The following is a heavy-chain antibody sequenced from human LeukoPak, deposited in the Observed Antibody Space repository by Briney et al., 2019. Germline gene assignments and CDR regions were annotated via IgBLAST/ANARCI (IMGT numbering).Heavy chain of an antibody. Sequence: PGGSLRLSCAASGFTFSSYSMNWVRQAPGKGLEWVSSISSSSSYIYYADSVKGRFTISRDNAKNSLYLQMNSLRAEDTAVYYCAREYSSSWYFDYWGQGTLDTVSS. D-gene: IGHD6-13*01. CDR2: ISSSSSYI. CDR1: GFTFSSYS. J-gene: IGHJ4*02. CDR3: AREYSSSWYFDY. V-gene: IGHV3-21*01.